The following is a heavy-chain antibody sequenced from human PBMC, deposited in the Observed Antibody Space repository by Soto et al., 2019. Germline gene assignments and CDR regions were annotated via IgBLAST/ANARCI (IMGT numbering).Heavy chain of an antibody. CDR1: GFTFGDYA. D-gene: IGHD6-25*01. V-gene: IGHV3-49*04. CDR3: ASAASLDV. Sequence: GGSLRLSGAASGFTFGDYAMHWVRQAPGKGLEWVVFIRPKDNNAPTEYAPAVKGRFSISRDDSKRIAYLQTTSLTTEYTAVYYCASAASLDVWGRGTPVTVSS. J-gene: IGHJ6*02. CDR2: IRPKDNNAPT.